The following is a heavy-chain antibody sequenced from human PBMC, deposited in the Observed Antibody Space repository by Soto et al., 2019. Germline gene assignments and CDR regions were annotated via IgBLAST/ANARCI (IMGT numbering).Heavy chain of an antibody. Sequence: EVQLLESGGGFVQPGGSLRLSCAASGFRFSDFAMTWVRQAPGRGLEWVSAITGTASSTYYADSVKGRFTISRDNSKNTLYLQINSLRAEDTAIYYCAKGAEGYVVSSLDSWGQGTPVTFAS. CDR1: GFRFSDFA. V-gene: IGHV3-23*01. CDR2: ITGTASST. J-gene: IGHJ4*02. D-gene: IGHD5-12*01. CDR3: AKGAEGYVVSSLDS.